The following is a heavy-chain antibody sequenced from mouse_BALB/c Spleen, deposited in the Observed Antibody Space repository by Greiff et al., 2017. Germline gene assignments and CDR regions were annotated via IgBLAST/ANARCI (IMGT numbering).Heavy chain of an antibody. D-gene: IGHD2-1*01. CDR2: ISSGGSYT. Sequence: EVQVVESGGGLVKPGGSLKLSCAASGFTFSSYAMSWVRQSPEKRLEWVAEISSGGSYTYYPDTVTGRFTISRDNAKNTLYLEMSSLRSEDTAMYYCARYYGNYVGYWYFDVWGAGTTVTVSS. CDR3: ARYYGNYVGYWYFDV. V-gene: IGHV5-9-4*01. J-gene: IGHJ1*01. CDR1: GFTFSSYA.